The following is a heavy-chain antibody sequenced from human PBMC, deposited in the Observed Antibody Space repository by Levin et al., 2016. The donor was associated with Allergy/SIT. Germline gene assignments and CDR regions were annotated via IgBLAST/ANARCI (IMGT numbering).Heavy chain of an antibody. V-gene: IGHV4-39*01. CDR2: VYYSGDT. CDR1: GDSISSSRFY. J-gene: IGHJ4*02. Sequence: SETLSLTCAVSGDSISSSRFYWGWFRQPPGRGLEWIGSVYYSGDTFYNPSLKSRVTISVDTSKNQLSLNLNSVTVADTGVYYCATTPPQKDYWGQGTLVTVSS. CDR3: ATTPPQKDY.